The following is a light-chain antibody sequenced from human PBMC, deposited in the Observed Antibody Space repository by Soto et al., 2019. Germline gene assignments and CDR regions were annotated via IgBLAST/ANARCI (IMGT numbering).Light chain of an antibody. CDR3: QQYDDFPLT. Sequence: DIEMTQSPSSLSASVGDRVTITCQASQDINNYLNWFQQKTGRAPKLLIYAASNLESGVSSRFSGNGSGTHFTFTMSSLQPDDIASYYCQQYDDFPLTFGQGTRLDIK. CDR1: QDINNY. V-gene: IGKV1-33*01. CDR2: AAS. J-gene: IGKJ5*01.